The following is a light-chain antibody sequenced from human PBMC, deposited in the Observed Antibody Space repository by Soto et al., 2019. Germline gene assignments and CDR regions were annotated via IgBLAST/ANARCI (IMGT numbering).Light chain of an antibody. CDR3: QQYNSWPLT. Sequence: EIVMTQSPATLSVSPGERATLSCRASQSVSNNLAWYQQKPGQAPRLLIYGASTRATGIPARFSGSGSGTEFTLTISSLQSEDFAVYYCQQYNSWPLTFGGGTKLAIK. CDR1: QSVSNN. V-gene: IGKV3-15*01. J-gene: IGKJ4*01. CDR2: GAS.